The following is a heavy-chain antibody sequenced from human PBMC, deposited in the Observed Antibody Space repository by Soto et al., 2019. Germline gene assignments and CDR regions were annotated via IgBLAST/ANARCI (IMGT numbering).Heavy chain of an antibody. CDR1: GFTFSSSA. CDR3: AKGPTIFGAVLTYSYYYGMDV. V-gene: IGHV3-23*01. CDR2: ISASGGRT. J-gene: IGHJ6*02. D-gene: IGHD3-3*01. Sequence: EVQLLESGGGLVQRGGSLRLSCAASGFTFSSSATSWVRQAPGKGLEWVSGISASGGRTYYADSVKGRFTISRDNSKNTLYLQMDSLRAEDTAVYHCAKGPTIFGAVLTYSYYYGMDVWGQGTTVPVSS.